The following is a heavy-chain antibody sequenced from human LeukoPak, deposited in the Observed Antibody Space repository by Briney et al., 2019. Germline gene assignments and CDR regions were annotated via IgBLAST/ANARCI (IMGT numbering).Heavy chain of an antibody. Sequence: PSETLSLTCAVYGGSFSGYYWSWIRQPRGKGLEWIGEINHSGSTNYNPSLKSRVTISVDTSKNQFSLKLSSVTAADTAVYYCARGKRTRYYYDSSGYPDYWGQGTLVTVSS. CDR3: ARGKRTRYYYDSSGYPDY. D-gene: IGHD3-22*01. V-gene: IGHV4-34*01. CDR2: INHSGST. J-gene: IGHJ4*02. CDR1: GGSFSGYY.